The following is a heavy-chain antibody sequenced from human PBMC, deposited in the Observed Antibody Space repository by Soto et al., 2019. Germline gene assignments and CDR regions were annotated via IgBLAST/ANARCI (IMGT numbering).Heavy chain of an antibody. Sequence: PGGSLRLSCAASGFAFSSYGMHWVRQAPGKGLEWVAVISFDGSYSNDGTYKFYADSVKGRFTISRDNSKNTLYLQMDSLRVEDTAVYFLARPGRDFWSRRYFFGYFGQGTLVTVSS. J-gene: IGHJ4*02. D-gene: IGHD3-3*01. V-gene: IGHV3-30*03. CDR3: ARPGRDFWSRRYFFGY. CDR1: GFAFSSYG. CDR2: ISFDGSYSNDGTYK.